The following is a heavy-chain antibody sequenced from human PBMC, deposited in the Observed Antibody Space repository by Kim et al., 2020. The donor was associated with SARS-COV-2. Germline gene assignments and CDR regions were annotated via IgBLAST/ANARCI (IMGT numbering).Heavy chain of an antibody. D-gene: IGHD6-19*01. CDR2: MNPNSGNT. CDR1: GYTFTSYD. V-gene: IGHV1-8*01. Sequence: ASVKVSCKASGYTFTSYDINWVRQATGQGLEWMGWMNPNSGNTGYAQKFQGRVTMTRNTSISTAYMELSSLRSEDTAVYYCARGLQKRWLVREWALDYWGQGTLVTVSS. CDR3: ARGLQKRWLVREWALDY. J-gene: IGHJ4*02.